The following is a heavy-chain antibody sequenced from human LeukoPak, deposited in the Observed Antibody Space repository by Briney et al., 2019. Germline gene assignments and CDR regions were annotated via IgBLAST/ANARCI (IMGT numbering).Heavy chain of an antibody. J-gene: IGHJ3*02. V-gene: IGHV4-59*12. CDR1: GGSISGYH. CDR2: IYYSGNT. Sequence: PSETLSLTCSVSGGSISGYHWSWIRQPPGKGLEWIGYIYYSGNTNYNPSLKSRVTMSVDTSKKQFSLRLSSVTAADTAVYYCARGGDAFDIWAKGQWSPSLQ. CDR3: ARGGDAFDI.